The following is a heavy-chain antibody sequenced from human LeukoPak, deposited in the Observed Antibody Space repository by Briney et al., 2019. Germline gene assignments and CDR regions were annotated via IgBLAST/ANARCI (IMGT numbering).Heavy chain of an antibody. J-gene: IGHJ5*02. CDR1: GFTFDDYA. D-gene: IGHD3-22*01. Sequence: GGSLRLSCAASGFTFDDYAMHWVRQAPGKGLEWVSGISWNSGSIGYADSVKGRFTISRDNAKNSLYLQMNSLRAEDTALYYCAKDMAEEGYWFDHWGQGTLVTVSS. CDR3: AKDMAEEGYWFDH. CDR2: ISWNSGSI. V-gene: IGHV3-9*01.